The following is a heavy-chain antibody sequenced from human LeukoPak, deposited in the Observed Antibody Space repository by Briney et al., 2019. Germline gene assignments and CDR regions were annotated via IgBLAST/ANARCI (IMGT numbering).Heavy chain of an antibody. CDR1: GFTFSSYE. J-gene: IGHJ4*02. Sequence: PGGSLRLSCAASGFTFSSYEMNWVRQAPGKGLEWVSYISSSGGTIYYADSVKGRFTISRDNAKNSLYLQMNSLRAEDTAVYYCARDPVGATTPDCWGQGALVTVSS. V-gene: IGHV3-48*03. D-gene: IGHD1-26*01. CDR2: ISSSGGTI. CDR3: ARDPVGATTPDC.